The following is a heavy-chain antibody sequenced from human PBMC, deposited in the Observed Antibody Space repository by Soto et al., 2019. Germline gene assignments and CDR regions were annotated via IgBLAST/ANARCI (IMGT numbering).Heavy chain of an antibody. CDR1: GGSFSGYY. V-gene: IGHV4-34*01. Sequence: QVQLQQWGAGLLKPSETLSLTCAVYGGSFSGYYWSWIRQPPGKGLEWIGEINHSGSTNYTPSLMSRVTISVDTYKNQFSLKLSSVTAADTAVYYCARVLTRRKDKNPLQPSQRKFDYWGQGTLVTVSS. J-gene: IGHJ4*02. D-gene: IGHD2-15*01. CDR2: INHSGST. CDR3: ARVLTRRKDKNPLQPSQRKFDY.